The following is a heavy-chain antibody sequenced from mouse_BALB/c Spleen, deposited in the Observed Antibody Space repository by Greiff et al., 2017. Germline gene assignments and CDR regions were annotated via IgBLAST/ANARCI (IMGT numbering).Heavy chain of an antibody. J-gene: IGHJ3*01. Sequence: DVKLVESGGGLVQPGGSRKLSCAASGFTFSSFGMHWVRQAPEKGLEWVAYISSGSSTIYYADTVKGRFTISRDNPKNTLFLQMTSLRSEDTAMYYCARSDYDCFAYWGQGTLVTVSA. CDR1: GFTFSSFG. V-gene: IGHV5-17*02. CDR2: ISSGSSTI. CDR3: ARSDYDCFAY. D-gene: IGHD2-4*01.